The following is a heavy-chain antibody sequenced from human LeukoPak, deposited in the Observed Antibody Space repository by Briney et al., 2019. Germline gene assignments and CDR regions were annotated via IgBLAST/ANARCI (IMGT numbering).Heavy chain of an antibody. V-gene: IGHV4-39*01. CDR3: YVWGSYRYTGKYDY. J-gene: IGHJ4*02. CDR1: GGSISSSSYY. CDR2: IYYSGST. D-gene: IGHD3-16*02. Sequence: PSETLSLTCTVSGGSISSSSYYWGWIRQPPGKGLAWIGSIYYSGSTYYNPSLKSRVTISVDTSKNQFSLKLSSVTAADTAVYYCYVWGSYRYTGKYDYWGQGTLVTVSS.